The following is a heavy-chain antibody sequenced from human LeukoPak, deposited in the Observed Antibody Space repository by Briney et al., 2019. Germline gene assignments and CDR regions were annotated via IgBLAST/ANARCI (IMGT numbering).Heavy chain of an antibody. Sequence: GGSLRLSCAASGFTFSSYWMSWVRQAPGKGLEWVANVKQDGSEKYYVDSVKGRFTISRDNAKNSLYLQMNSLRAEDTAVYYCAREARSYNWNFRSYFDYWGQGTLVTVSS. V-gene: IGHV3-7*01. CDR2: VKQDGSEK. D-gene: IGHD1-7*01. J-gene: IGHJ4*02. CDR1: GFTFSSYW. CDR3: AREARSYNWNFRSYFDY.